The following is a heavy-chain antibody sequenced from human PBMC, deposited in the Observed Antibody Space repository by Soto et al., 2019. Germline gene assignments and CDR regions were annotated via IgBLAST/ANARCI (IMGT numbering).Heavy chain of an antibody. CDR1: GFTVSSHY. CDR2: IYSGGST. V-gene: IGHV3-66*01. Sequence: GGSLRLSCAASGFTVSSHYMSWVRQAPGKGLEWVSVIYSGGSTYYADSVKGRFTISRDYSKNTLYLQMNSLRAEDTAVYYCARDQRITIFGVVEAFDIWGQGTLVTVSS. CDR3: ARDQRITIFGVVEAFDI. D-gene: IGHD3-3*01. J-gene: IGHJ3*02.